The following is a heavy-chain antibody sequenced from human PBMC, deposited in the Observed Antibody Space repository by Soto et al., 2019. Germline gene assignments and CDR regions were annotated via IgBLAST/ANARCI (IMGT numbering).Heavy chain of an antibody. Sequence: QVQLVQSGAEVKKPGSSVKVSCKASGGTFSSYAISWVRQAPGQGLEWMGGIIPIFGTANYAQKFQGRVTITADESTSTAYMEMSSLRSEDTAVYDCARVDPVVTAIIDWYFDLWGRGTLVTVSS. CDR2: IIPIFGTA. J-gene: IGHJ2*01. D-gene: IGHD2-21*02. CDR1: GGTFSSYA. CDR3: ARVDPVVTAIIDWYFDL. V-gene: IGHV1-69*01.